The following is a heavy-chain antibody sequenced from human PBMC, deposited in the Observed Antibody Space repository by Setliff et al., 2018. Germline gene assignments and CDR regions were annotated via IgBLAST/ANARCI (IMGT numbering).Heavy chain of an antibody. V-gene: IGHV1-2*02. Sequence: GASVKVSCKASGFTLSDYFIHWVRQAPGQGLEWMGWINPNSGGTNYAQRFQGRVTMTRDTSTSTAYMELNRLTSDDAAMYYCARAGGTYCSNGVCHNWFDPWGQGTLVTVSS. D-gene: IGHD2-8*01. J-gene: IGHJ5*02. CDR2: INPNSGGT. CDR3: ARAGGTYCSNGVCHNWFDP. CDR1: GFTLSDYF.